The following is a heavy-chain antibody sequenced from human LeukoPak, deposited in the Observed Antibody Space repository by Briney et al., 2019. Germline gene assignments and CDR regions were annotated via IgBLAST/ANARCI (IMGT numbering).Heavy chain of an antibody. CDR1: GFTFSSYA. Sequence: GSLRLSCAASGFTFSSYAMHWVRQAPGKGLEWVAVISYDGSNKYYADSVKGRFTISRDNAKNSLYLQMNSLRAEDTAVYYCAKDRAGSSWYYFDYWGQGTLVTVSS. V-gene: IGHV3-30-3*01. CDR2: ISYDGSNK. D-gene: IGHD6-13*01. CDR3: AKDRAGSSWYYFDY. J-gene: IGHJ4*02.